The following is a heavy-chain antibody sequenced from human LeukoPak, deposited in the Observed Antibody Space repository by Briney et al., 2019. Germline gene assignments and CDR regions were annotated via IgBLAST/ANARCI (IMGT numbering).Heavy chain of an antibody. CDR1: GFTFSPYD. V-gene: IGHV3-13*01. CDR3: TRAHLHSYSSMDV. J-gene: IGHJ6*02. CDR2: IDTGGDT. Sequence: GGFLRLSCAASGFTFSPYDMHWLRQVTGKGLEWLSAIDTGGDTYYSASVKGRFTISRENAKNSFYLQMNSLRAGDTAVYYCTRAHLHSYSSMDVWGQGTTVTVSS.